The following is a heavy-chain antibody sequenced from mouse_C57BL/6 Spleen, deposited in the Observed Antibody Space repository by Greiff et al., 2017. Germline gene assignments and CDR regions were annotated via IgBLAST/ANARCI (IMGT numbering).Heavy chain of an antibody. J-gene: IGHJ4*01. CDR1: GYTFTSYW. CDR3: ARGDYAMDY. Sequence: QVQLQQPGAELVRPGSSVKLSCKASGYTFTSYWMHWVKQRPIQGLEWIGNIDPSDSETNYNQKFKDKATLTVDKSSSTAYMQLSSLTSEDSAVYYCARGDYAMDYWGQGTSVTVSS. V-gene: IGHV1-52*01. CDR2: IDPSDSET.